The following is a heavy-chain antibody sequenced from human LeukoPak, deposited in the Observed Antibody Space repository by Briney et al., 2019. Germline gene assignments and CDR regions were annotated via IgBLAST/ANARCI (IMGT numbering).Heavy chain of an antibody. CDR1: GYTFTSYG. CDR2: MNPNNGNT. J-gene: IGHJ4*02. CDR3: ARGIPADY. Sequence: GASVKVSCKASGYTFTSYGISWVRQAPGQGLEWMGWMNPNNGNTGFAQKFQDRVTLTRNTSISTAYMELSSLRSEDTAVYYCARGIPADYWGQGTLVTVSS. D-gene: IGHD6-13*01. V-gene: IGHV1-8*02.